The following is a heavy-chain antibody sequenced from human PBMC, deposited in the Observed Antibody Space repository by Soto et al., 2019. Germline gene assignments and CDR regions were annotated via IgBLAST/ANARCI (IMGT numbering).Heavy chain of an antibody. V-gene: IGHV3-30-3*01. CDR3: ARDHDSGGYSFDY. Sequence: GGSLRLSCTASGFAFRSYAMHWVRQAPGKGLEWVAVISYDGSNSYDTDSVKGRFTISRDNSKNTLYLQMDSLRVEDTAVYYCARDHDSGGYSFDYWGQGTLVTVSS. CDR1: GFAFRSYA. D-gene: IGHD3-22*01. CDR2: ISYDGSNS. J-gene: IGHJ4*02.